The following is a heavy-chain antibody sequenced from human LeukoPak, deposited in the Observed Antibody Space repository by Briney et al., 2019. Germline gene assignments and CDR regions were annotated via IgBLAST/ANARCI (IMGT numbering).Heavy chain of an antibody. D-gene: IGHD1-1*01. J-gene: IGHJ5*02. CDR3: ARERPPGGNWFDP. V-gene: IGHV1-2*02. CDR2: INPNSGGT. CDR1: GYTFTGYY. Sequence: GASVKVSCKASGYTFTGYYMHWVRQAPGQGLEWMGWINPNSGGTNYAQKFQGRVTMTRDTSISTAYMELSRLRSDDTAVYYCARERPPGGNWFDPWGQGTLVTASS.